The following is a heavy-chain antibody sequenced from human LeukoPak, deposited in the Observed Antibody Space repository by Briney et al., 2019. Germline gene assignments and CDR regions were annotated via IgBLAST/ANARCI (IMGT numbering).Heavy chain of an antibody. CDR3: ARGYCSSTSCLEFGY. V-gene: IGHV1-46*01. Sequence: ASVKMSCKASGYTFTSHYMLWVRQAPGQGLEWMGIINPSGGSTSYAQKFQGRVTMTRDTSTSTVYMELSSLRSEDTAVYYCARGYCSSTSCLEFGYWGQGTLVTVSS. J-gene: IGHJ4*02. CDR2: INPSGGST. CDR1: GYTFTSHY. D-gene: IGHD2-2*01.